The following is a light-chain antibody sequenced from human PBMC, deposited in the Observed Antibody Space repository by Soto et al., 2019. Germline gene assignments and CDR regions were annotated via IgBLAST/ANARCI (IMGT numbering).Light chain of an antibody. J-gene: IGKJ5*01. Sequence: EIVLTQSPGTLSLSPGERATLYCRAIQSVSSTYLAWYQQKPGQAPRPLIYGASSRATGIPDRFSGSGSGTDFTLTISRLEPEDFAVYYCQQYGSSPPITFGQGTRLEIK. CDR2: GAS. V-gene: IGKV3-20*01. CDR1: QSVSSTY. CDR3: QQYGSSPPIT.